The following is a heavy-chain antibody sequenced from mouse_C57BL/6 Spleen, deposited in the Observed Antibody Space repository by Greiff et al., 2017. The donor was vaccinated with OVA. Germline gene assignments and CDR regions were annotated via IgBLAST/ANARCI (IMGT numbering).Heavy chain of an antibody. CDR2: INPYNGGT. Sequence: VQLKESGPVLVKPGASVKMSCKASGYTFTDYYMNWVKQSHGKSLEWIGVINPYNGGTSYNQKFKGKATLTVDKSSSTAYMELNSLTSEDSAVYYCARSGQGYFDVWGTGTTVTVSS. J-gene: IGHJ1*03. V-gene: IGHV1-19*01. D-gene: IGHD1-3*01. CDR1: GYTFTDYY. CDR3: ARSGQGYFDV.